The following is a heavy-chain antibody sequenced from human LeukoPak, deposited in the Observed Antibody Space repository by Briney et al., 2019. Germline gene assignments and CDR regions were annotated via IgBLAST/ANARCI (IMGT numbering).Heavy chain of an antibody. Sequence: GGSLRLSCAASGFTFSSYSINWVRQAPGKGLEWVSSISSSSSYIYYADSVKGRFTISRDNAKNSLYLQMNSLRAEDTAVYYCASILGYCSSTSCHGLNWFDPWGQGTLVTVSS. V-gene: IGHV3-21*01. D-gene: IGHD2-2*01. CDR1: GFTFSSYS. CDR2: ISSSSSYI. J-gene: IGHJ5*02. CDR3: ASILGYCSSTSCHGLNWFDP.